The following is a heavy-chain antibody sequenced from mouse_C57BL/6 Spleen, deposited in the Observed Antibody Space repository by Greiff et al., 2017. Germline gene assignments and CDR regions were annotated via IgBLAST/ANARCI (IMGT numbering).Heavy chain of an antibody. D-gene: IGHD2-5*01. CDR3: TGHSNYLAWFAY. CDR1: GYTFTSYW. V-gene: IGHV1-5*01. J-gene: IGHJ3*01. Sequence: EVMLVESGTVLARPGASVKMSCKTSGYTFTSYWMHWVKQRPGQGLEWIGAIYPGNSDTSYNQKFKGKAKLTAVTSASTAYMELSSLTNEDSAVYYCTGHSNYLAWFAYWGQGTLVTVSA. CDR2: IYPGNSDT.